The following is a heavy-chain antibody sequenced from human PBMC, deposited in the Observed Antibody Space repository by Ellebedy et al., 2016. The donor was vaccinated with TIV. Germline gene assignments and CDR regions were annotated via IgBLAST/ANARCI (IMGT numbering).Heavy chain of an antibody. J-gene: IGHJ3*02. Sequence: GESLKISCAASGFTFSSSSMNLVRQAPGKGLEWVSYISSSSSTIYYADSVKGRFTISRDNSKNTLYLQMNSLRAEDTAVYYCTTGTFRTRVDAFDIWGQGTLVTVSS. CDR2: ISSSSSTI. D-gene: IGHD1-1*01. V-gene: IGHV3-48*01. CDR3: TTGTFRTRVDAFDI. CDR1: GFTFSSSS.